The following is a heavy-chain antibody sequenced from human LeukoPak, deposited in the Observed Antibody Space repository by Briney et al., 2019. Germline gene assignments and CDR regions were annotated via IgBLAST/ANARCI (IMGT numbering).Heavy chain of an antibody. CDR2: FDPEDGET. CDR1: GYTLTELS. Sequence: ASVKVSCKVFGYTLTELSMHWVRQAPGKGLEWMGGFDPEDGETIYAQKFQGRVTMTEDTSTDTAYMELSSLRSEDTAVYYCATAVVVGDAFDIWGQGTMVTVSS. CDR3: ATAVVVGDAFDI. D-gene: IGHD1-26*01. V-gene: IGHV1-24*01. J-gene: IGHJ3*02.